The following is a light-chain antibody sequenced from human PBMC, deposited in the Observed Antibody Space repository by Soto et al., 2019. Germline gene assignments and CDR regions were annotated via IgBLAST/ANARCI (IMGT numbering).Light chain of an antibody. V-gene: IGKV3-20*01. J-gene: IGKJ1*01. CDR1: QSITNNY. Sequence: EIVLTQSPGTLSLSPGERATLSCRASQSITNNYLAWYPQRPGQAPRLLIYLASNRAAGIPDRFSGSGSGADFTLTINRLEPEDFAVYHCQQYGSSPWTFGQGTKVDIK. CDR2: LAS. CDR3: QQYGSSPWT.